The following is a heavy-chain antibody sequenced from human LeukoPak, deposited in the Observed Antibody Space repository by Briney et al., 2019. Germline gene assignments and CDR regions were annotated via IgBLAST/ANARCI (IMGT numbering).Heavy chain of an antibody. J-gene: IGHJ6*03. CDR3: ARKKWLRFQSGYYYYMDV. V-gene: IGHV4-39*07. D-gene: IGHD5-12*01. CDR2: INHSGST. CDR1: GGSISSSSYY. Sequence: PSETLSLTCTVSGGSISSSSYYWSWIRQPPGKGLEWIGEINHSGSTNYNPSLKSRVTISVDTSKNQFSLKLSSVTAADTAVYYCARKKWLRFQSGYYYYMDVWGKGTTVTISS.